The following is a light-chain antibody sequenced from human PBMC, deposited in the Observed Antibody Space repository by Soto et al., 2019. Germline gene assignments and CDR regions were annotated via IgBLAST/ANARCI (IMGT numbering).Light chain of an antibody. CDR3: QEYNTWPWT. CDR2: GAS. J-gene: IGKJ1*01. V-gene: IGKV3-15*01. CDR1: QSVNNN. Sequence: ETLMTQSPATLSVSPGERATLSCRASQSVNNNLAWYQQKLGQAPRVLIYGASTRATGIPARFTGSGSGTEFILTITSVQSEDSAVYYCQEYNTWPWTFGQGTKVEFK.